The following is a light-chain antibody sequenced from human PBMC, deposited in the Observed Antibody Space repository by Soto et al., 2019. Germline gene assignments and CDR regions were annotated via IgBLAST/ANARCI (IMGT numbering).Light chain of an antibody. Sequence: EIVLTQSPDTLSLSPGERATLSCRASQSVGSSLAWYQQKPGQAPRLLIYDASNRATGIPARFSGSGSGTDVTLTISSLEPEDFAVYDCQQRSNWPPEVTFGPGTKVDIK. J-gene: IGKJ3*01. CDR3: QQRSNWPPEVT. CDR1: QSVGSS. CDR2: DAS. V-gene: IGKV3-11*01.